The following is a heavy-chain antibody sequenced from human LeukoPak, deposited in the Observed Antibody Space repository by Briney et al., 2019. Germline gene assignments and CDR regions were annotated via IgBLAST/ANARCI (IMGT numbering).Heavy chain of an antibody. CDR3: TGPPG. V-gene: IGHV3-15*01. J-gene: IGHJ4*02. CDR2: IRGKSAGGTA. Sequence: PGGSLRLSCAASGLSVSDAWMAWVRQAPGKGLEWVGRIRGKSAGGTADYVAAGKGRFTISTDDSKNTLYLQMNSPKSEDTAVYYCTGPPGWGQGTLVTVSS. CDR1: GLSVSDAW.